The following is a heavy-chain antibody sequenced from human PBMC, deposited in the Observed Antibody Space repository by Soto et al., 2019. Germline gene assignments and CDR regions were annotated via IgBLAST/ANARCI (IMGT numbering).Heavy chain of an antibody. CDR2: ISYDGSNK. CDR3: AKDHFGDYGDYGLFGFDY. J-gene: IGHJ4*02. V-gene: IGHV3-30*18. Sequence: GGSLRLSCAASGFTFNSYGMHWVRQAPGKGLEWVAVISYDGSNKYYADSVKGRFTISRDNSKNTLYLQMNSLRAEDTAVYYCAKDHFGDYGDYGLFGFDYWGQGTLVTVSS. CDR1: GFTFNSYG. D-gene: IGHD4-17*01.